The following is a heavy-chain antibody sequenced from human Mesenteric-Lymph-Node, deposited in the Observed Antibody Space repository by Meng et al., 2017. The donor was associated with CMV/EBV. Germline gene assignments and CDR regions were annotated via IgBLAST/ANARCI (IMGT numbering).Heavy chain of an antibody. V-gene: IGHV3-48*04. CDR2: ISSSSSTI. CDR3: ARPNPSDYDSSGYYSRVDP. D-gene: IGHD3-22*01. Sequence: GESLKISCAASGLAFSDAWMTWVRQAPGKGLEWVSYISSSSSTIYYADSVKGRFTISRDNAKNSLYLQMNSLRAEDTAVYFCARPNPSDYDSSGYYSRVDPWGQGTLVTVSS. J-gene: IGHJ5*02. CDR1: GLAFSDAW.